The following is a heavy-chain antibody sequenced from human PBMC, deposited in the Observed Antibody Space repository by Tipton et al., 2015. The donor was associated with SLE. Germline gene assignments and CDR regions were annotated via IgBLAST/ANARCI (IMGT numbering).Heavy chain of an antibody. J-gene: IGHJ4*02. CDR3: ARHKLGFSWSYFDS. D-gene: IGHD3-3*01. CDR1: GGSMSTYY. CDR2: ISFSGLT. Sequence: TLSLTCTVSGGSMSTYYWSWIRQPPGKGLEWIGYISFSGLTNYNPSVRSRVSTSMDTFKNQFSLQMSSVTAADTALYYCARHKLGFSWSYFDSWGQGTLVTVSS. V-gene: IGHV4-59*08.